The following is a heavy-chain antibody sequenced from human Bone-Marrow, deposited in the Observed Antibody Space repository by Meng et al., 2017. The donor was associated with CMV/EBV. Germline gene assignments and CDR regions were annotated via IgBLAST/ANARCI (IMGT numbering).Heavy chain of an antibody. D-gene: IGHD6-19*01. J-gene: IGHJ4*02. CDR2: IRYDGSNK. Sequence: GESLKISCAASGFTFSSYGMHWVRQAPGKGLEWVAFIRYDGSNKYYADSVKGRFTISRDNSKNMLYLQMNSLRAEDTAVYYCAKDLTVSPNSSGWSTFDYWGQGTLVTVSS. CDR3: AKDLTVSPNSSGWSTFDY. V-gene: IGHV3-30*02. CDR1: GFTFSSYG.